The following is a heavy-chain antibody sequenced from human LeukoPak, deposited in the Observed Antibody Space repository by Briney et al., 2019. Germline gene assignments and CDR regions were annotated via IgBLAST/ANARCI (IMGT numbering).Heavy chain of an antibody. V-gene: IGHV4-31*03. Sequence: PSEILSLTCTVSGGSISSGGYYWSWIRQHPGKGLEWIGYIYYSGSTYYNPSLKSRITISVDTSKNQFSLKLSSVTAADTAVYYCARAEGSSGYYYGYWGQGTLVTVSS. CDR3: ARAEGSSGYYYGY. CDR2: IYYSGST. J-gene: IGHJ4*02. CDR1: GGSISSGGYY. D-gene: IGHD3-22*01.